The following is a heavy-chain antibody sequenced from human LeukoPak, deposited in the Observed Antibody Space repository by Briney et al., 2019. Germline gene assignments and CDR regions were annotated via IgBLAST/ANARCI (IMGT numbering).Heavy chain of an antibody. J-gene: IGHJ4*02. Sequence: SETLSLTRTVSGGSISSSSYYWGWIRQPPGKGLEWIGSIYYSGSTHYNPSLKSRVTISVDTSKNQFSLKLSSVTAADTAVYYCASQQLRYFDWLAPGNWGQGTLVTVSS. D-gene: IGHD3-9*01. CDR1: GGSISSSSYY. CDR2: IYYSGST. V-gene: IGHV4-39*01. CDR3: ASQQLRYFDWLAPGN.